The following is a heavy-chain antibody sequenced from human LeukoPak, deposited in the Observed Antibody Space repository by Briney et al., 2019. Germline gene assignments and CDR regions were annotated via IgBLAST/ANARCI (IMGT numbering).Heavy chain of an antibody. V-gene: IGHV3-48*01. Sequence: GGSLRLSCTGSGFTFNSYSMNWVRQAPGKGLEWVSYISFGSSIIYYADSVKGRFTISRDNSKNTLYLQMNSLRAEDTAVYYCAKDKSAVFYFDYWGQGTLVTVSS. J-gene: IGHJ4*02. CDR3: AKDKSAVFYFDY. D-gene: IGHD3-3*01. CDR1: GFTFNSYS. CDR2: ISFGSSII.